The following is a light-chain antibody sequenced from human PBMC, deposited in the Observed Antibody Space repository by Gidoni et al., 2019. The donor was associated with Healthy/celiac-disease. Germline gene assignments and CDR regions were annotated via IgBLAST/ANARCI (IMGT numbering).Light chain of an antibody. J-gene: IGKJ4*02. Sequence: AIHLTQSPTSLSSSVGDRVTITCRASQGISSALAWYQQKPGKAPKLLIYDASSMESGVPSRFSGSGAGTDFTLTISRRQPEDFATYYCQKFNSYTLTFXGXTKVEIK. CDR1: QGISSA. CDR3: QKFNSYTLT. V-gene: IGKV1-13*02. CDR2: DAS.